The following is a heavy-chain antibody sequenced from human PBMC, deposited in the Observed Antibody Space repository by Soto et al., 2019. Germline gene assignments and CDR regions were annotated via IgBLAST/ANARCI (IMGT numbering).Heavy chain of an antibody. D-gene: IGHD1-26*01. CDR2: INHSGST. Sequence: SETLSLTCAVYGGSFSGYYWSWIRQPPGKGLEWIGEINHSGSTNYNPSLKSRVTISVDTSKNQFSLKLSSVTAADTAVYYCARGGGSYPFPYYYYYYGMDVWGQGTTVTVSS. V-gene: IGHV4-34*01. J-gene: IGHJ6*02. CDR3: ARGGGSYPFPYYYYYYGMDV. CDR1: GGSFSGYY.